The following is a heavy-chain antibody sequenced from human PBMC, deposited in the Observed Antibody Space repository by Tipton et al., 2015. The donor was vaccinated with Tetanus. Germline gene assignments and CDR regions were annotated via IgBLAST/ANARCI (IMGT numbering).Heavy chain of an antibody. D-gene: IGHD3-10*01. CDR2: IYPGDSDT. CDR3: ARLPKHYSASGST. V-gene: IGHV5-51*01. J-gene: IGHJ5*02. CDR1: GYNFDTYW. Sequence: VQLVQSGAEVKKPGESLKISCKCSGYNFDTYWIAWVRQMPGKGLEWMGIIYPGDSDTRYSPSFQGQVTISADKSISTAYLQWTSLKPSDSAIYFCARLPKHYSASGSTWGQGTLVTVSS.